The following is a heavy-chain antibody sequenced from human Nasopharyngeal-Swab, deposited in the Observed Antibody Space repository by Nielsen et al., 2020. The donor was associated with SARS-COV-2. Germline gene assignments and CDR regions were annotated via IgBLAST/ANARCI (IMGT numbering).Heavy chain of an antibody. V-gene: IGHV3-23*01. CDR1: GFTFSSYA. CDR3: AKDLRPFSSGWSLDY. Sequence: GGSLRLSCAASGFTFSSYAMSWVRQAPGQGLDWVSSIVGRGGSTYYADSVKGRFTISRDNSKNTLFLQMNSLRGEDTAVYYCAKDLRPFSSGWSLDYWGQGTLVTVSS. J-gene: IGHJ4*02. CDR2: IVGRGGST. D-gene: IGHD6-19*01.